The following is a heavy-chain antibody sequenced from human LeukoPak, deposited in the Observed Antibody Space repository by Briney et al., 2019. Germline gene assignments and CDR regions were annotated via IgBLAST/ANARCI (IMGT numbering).Heavy chain of an antibody. CDR2: ISSSGST. D-gene: IGHD3-16*01. V-gene: IGHV4-59*01. CDR3: ARVGRGDHTWGSYYCDH. Sequence: PSETLSLTCTVSVSGGSFSSYHWSWLRQPPGKGLEWIGYISSSGSTSCNLSLKSRVTISVDTSKNQFSLKLSSVTAADTPVYYCARVGRGDHTWGSYYCDHWGQGTLVSVSS. CDR1: GGSFSSYH. J-gene: IGHJ4*02.